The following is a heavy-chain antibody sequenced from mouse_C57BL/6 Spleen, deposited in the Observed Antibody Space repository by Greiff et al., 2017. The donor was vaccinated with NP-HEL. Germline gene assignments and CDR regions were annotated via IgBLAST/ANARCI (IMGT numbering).Heavy chain of an antibody. CDR1: GYTFTSYW. Sequence: QVHVKQSGTELVKPGASVKLSCKASGYTFTSYWMHWVKQRPGQGLEWIGNINPSNGGTNYNEKFKSKATLTVDKSSSTAYMQLSSLSSEDSAVYYCARGGGNYGYFDVWGTGTTVTVSS. V-gene: IGHV1-53*01. CDR2: INPSNGGT. CDR3: ARGGGNYGYFDV. J-gene: IGHJ1*03. D-gene: IGHD2-1*01.